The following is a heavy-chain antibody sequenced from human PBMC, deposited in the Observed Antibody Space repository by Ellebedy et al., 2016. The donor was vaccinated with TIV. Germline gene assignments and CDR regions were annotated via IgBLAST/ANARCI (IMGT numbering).Heavy chain of an antibody. V-gene: IGHV3-7*01. J-gene: IGHJ3*02. Sequence: PGGSLRLSCAASGFTFSNYWMSWVRQAPGKGLEWVANIKPDESEKYYVDSVKGRFTISRDNAKKSLYLQMNSLRAEDTAVYYCARGDYYDTSGNYIDAFDIWGQGTMVTVSS. CDR2: IKPDESEK. D-gene: IGHD3-22*01. CDR3: ARGDYYDTSGNYIDAFDI. CDR1: GFTFSNYW.